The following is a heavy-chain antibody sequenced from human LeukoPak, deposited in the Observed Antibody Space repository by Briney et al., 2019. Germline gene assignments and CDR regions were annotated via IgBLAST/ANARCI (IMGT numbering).Heavy chain of an antibody. Sequence: GGSLRLSCAASGFTFSSYWMSWVRRAPGKGLEWVANIKQDGSEKYYVDSVKGRFTISRDNAKNSLYLQMNSLRAEDTAVYYCARGLRSVDTAMVTGDYWGQGTLVTVSS. CDR2: IKQDGSEK. D-gene: IGHD5-18*01. CDR3: ARGLRSVDTAMVTGDY. J-gene: IGHJ4*02. V-gene: IGHV3-7*01. CDR1: GFTFSSYW.